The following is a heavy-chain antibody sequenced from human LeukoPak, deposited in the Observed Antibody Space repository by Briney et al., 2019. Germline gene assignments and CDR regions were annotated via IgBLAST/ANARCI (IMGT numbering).Heavy chain of an antibody. V-gene: IGHV3-23*01. D-gene: IGHD3-10*01. Sequence: PGGSLRLSCAASGFTFSSYAMSWVRQAPGKGLEWVSAISGSGGSTYYADSVKGRFTISRDNSKNTLYLQMNSLRAEDTAVYYCAKDLSGITMVRGVIIMPDYWGQGTLVTVSP. J-gene: IGHJ4*02. CDR1: GFTFSSYA. CDR3: AKDLSGITMVRGVIIMPDY. CDR2: ISGSGGST.